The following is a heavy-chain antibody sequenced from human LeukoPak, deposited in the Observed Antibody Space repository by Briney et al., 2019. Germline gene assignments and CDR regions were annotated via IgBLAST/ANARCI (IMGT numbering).Heavy chain of an antibody. J-gene: IGHJ4*02. D-gene: IGHD6-19*01. CDR3: AKTGYSSGWYRIWDY. CDR2: ISGSGGSA. CDR1: GFTFSSFE. V-gene: IGHV3-23*01. Sequence: GGSLRLSCAASGFTFSSFEMSWVRQAPVKGLEWVSAISGSGGSAYYADSVKGRFTISRDNSRNSLSLQMNSLRAEDTALYYCAKTGYSSGWYRIWDYWGQGTLVTVSS.